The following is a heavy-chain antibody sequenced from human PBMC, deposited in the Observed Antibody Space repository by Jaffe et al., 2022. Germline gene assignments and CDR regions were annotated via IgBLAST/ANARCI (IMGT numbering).Heavy chain of an antibody. CDR3: ALGYCTGGVCYTRLVDY. J-gene: IGHJ4*02. Sequence: QVQLVQSGAEVKKPGASVKVSCKASGYTFTGYYMHWVRQAPGQGLEWMGRINPNSGGTNYAQKFQGRVTMTRDTSISTAYMELSRLRSDDTAVYYCALGYCTGGVCYTRLVDYWGQGTLVTVSS. D-gene: IGHD2-8*02. CDR2: INPNSGGT. CDR1: GYTFTGYY. V-gene: IGHV1-2*06.